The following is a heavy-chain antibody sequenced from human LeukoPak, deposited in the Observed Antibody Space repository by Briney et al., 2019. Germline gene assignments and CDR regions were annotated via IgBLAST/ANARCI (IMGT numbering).Heavy chain of an antibody. V-gene: IGHV3-30*18. J-gene: IGHJ4*02. CDR2: ISYDGSNK. CDR3: AKDETLSGINYFAF. CDR1: GFTFSSYG. D-gene: IGHD1-1*01. Sequence: GGSLRLSCAASGFTFSSYGMHWVRQAPGKGLEWVAVISYDGSNKYYADSVKGRFTISRDNSKDTLYLQMNSLRAEDTAIYYCAKDETLSGINYFAFWGQGALVTVSS.